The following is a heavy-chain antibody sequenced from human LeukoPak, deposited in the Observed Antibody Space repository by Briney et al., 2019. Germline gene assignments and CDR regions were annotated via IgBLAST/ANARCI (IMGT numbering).Heavy chain of an antibody. CDR2: ISGSGGST. V-gene: IGHV3-23*01. CDR1: GFTFSSYA. J-gene: IGHJ4*02. Sequence: PGGSLRLSCAASGFTFSSYAMSWVRQAPGKGLEWVSAISGSGGSTYYADSVKGRFTISRDDSKNTLYLQMNSLRAEDTAVYYCAKMEDYVWGSYRYTHFDYWGQGTLVTVSS. CDR3: AKMEDYVWGSYRYTHFDY. D-gene: IGHD3-16*02.